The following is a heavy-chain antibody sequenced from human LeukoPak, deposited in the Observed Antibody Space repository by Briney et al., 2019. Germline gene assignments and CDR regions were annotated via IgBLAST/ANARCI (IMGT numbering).Heavy chain of an antibody. D-gene: IGHD1-7*01. CDR2: IRSKAYGGTT. CDR3: TRGSGITGTTYGY. CDR1: GFTFCDYA. J-gene: IGHJ4*02. V-gene: IGHV3-49*04. Sequence: GGSLRLSCTASGFTFCDYAMSWVRQAPGKGLEWVGFIRSKAYGGTTEYAACVKGTFTISSADSKSIAYLQMNSLKTEDTAVYYCTRGSGITGTTYGYWGQGTLVTVSS.